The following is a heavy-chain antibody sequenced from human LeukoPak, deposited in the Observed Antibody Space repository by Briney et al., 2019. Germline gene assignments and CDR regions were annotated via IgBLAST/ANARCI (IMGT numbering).Heavy chain of an antibody. D-gene: IGHD2-21*02. CDR1: GFTFSSYA. V-gene: IGHV3-23*01. Sequence: PGGSLRLSCAASGFTFSSYAMSWVRQAPGKGLEWVSAISSSGGSTYYAASVKGRFTISRDNSKNTLYLQMNSLRAEDTAVYYCAKDWLTSTPGSVDYWGQGNLVTVSS. J-gene: IGHJ4*02. CDR3: AKDWLTSTPGSVDY. CDR2: ISSSGGST.